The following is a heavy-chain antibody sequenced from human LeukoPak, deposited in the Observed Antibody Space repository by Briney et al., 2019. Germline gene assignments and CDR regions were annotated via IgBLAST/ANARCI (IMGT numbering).Heavy chain of an antibody. J-gene: IGHJ4*02. V-gene: IGHV3-33*01. CDR2: IWYDGSNK. CDR1: GFTFSSYG. Sequence: GGSLRLSCAASGFTFSSYGMHWVRQAPGKGLEWVAVIWYDGSNKYYADSVKGRFTISRDNSKNTLYLQMGSLRAEDMAVYYCARAILVGGWYELSDYWGQGTLVTVSS. D-gene: IGHD6-19*01. CDR3: ARAILVGGWYELSDY.